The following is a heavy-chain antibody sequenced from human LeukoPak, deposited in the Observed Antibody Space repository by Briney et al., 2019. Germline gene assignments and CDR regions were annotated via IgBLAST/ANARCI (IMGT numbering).Heavy chain of an antibody. CDR3: AREWGRIAVAGGPGY. CDR1: GFIFSNYG. Sequence: GGSLRLSCDASGFIFSNYGMHWVRQAPGKRLEWMALIWYDGQTKFDADPLKCRFTISRDNSGNTLFLHMTSLRVEDTAVYYCAREWGRIAVAGGPGYWGQGALVTVSS. CDR2: IWYDGQTK. D-gene: IGHD6-19*01. J-gene: IGHJ4*02. V-gene: IGHV3-33*01.